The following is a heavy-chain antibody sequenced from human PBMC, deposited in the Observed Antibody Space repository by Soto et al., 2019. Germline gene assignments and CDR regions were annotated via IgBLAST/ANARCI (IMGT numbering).Heavy chain of an antibody. CDR1: GGSISSYY. CDR2: IYYSGST. Sequence: QVQLQESGPGLVKPSETLSLTCTVSGGSISSYYWSWIRQPPGKGLEWIGYIYYSGSTNYNPSLKSRVTISVDTSKNQFSLKLSSVTAADTAVYYCANLYGSGSYPGYYYYGMDVWGQGTTVTVSS. J-gene: IGHJ6*02. D-gene: IGHD3-10*01. V-gene: IGHV4-59*01. CDR3: ANLYGSGSYPGYYYYGMDV.